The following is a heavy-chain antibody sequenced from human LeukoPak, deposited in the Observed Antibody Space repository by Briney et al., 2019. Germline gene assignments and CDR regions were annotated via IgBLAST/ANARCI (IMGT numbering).Heavy chain of an antibody. V-gene: IGHV3-30*18. J-gene: IGHJ5*02. CDR2: ISYDGSNK. CDR3: AKGRDIVVVPAASWFDP. Sequence: GRSLRLSCAASGFTFSSYGMHWVRQAPGKGLEWVAVISYDGSNKYYADSVKGRFTISRDNSKNTLYLQMNSLRAEDTAVYYCAKGRDIVVVPAASWFDPWGQGTLVTVSS. D-gene: IGHD2-2*01. CDR1: GFTFSSYG.